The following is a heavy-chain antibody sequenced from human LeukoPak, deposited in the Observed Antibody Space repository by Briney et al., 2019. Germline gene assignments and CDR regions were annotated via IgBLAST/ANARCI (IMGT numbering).Heavy chain of an antibody. CDR2: INPNSGGT. J-gene: IGHJ5*02. CDR1: GYSLTELT. D-gene: IGHD2-21*01. CDR3: ASLPTGEDNWFDP. Sequence: GASVKVSCKVSGYSLTELTMHWVRQAPGQGLEWMGWINPNSGGTNYAQKFQGRVTMTRDTSISTAYMELSRLRSDDTAVYYCASLPTGEDNWFDPWGQGTLVTVSS. V-gene: IGHV1-2*02.